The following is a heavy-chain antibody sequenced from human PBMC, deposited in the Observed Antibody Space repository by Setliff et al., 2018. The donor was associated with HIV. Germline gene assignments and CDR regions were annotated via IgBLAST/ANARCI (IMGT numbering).Heavy chain of an antibody. Sequence: PSETLSLTCTVSGGSISSSSYYWGWIRQPPGKGLEWIGYIYTSGSTNYNPSLKSRVTISVDTSKNQFSLKLSSVTAADTAVYYCARGGAGYDFWSGHLMGWFDPWGQGTLVTVSS. J-gene: IGHJ5*02. D-gene: IGHD3-3*01. CDR3: ARGGAGYDFWSGHLMGWFDP. CDR2: IYTSGST. CDR1: GGSISSSSYY. V-gene: IGHV4-61*05.